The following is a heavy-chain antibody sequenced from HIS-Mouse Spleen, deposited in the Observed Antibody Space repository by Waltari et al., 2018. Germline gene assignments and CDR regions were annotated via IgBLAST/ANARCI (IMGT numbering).Heavy chain of an antibody. CDR1: GGTFSSDA. J-gene: IGHJ4*02. Sequence: QVQLVQSGAEVKKPGSSVKVSCKASGGTFSSDAIRWVRQAPGQGLEWMGGIIPIFGTANYAQKFQGRVTITADESTSTAYMELSSLRSEDTAVYYCARSIAVAGQPFFFDYWGQGTLVTVSS. D-gene: IGHD6-19*01. CDR3: ARSIAVAGQPFFFDY. CDR2: IIPIFGTA. V-gene: IGHV1-69*01.